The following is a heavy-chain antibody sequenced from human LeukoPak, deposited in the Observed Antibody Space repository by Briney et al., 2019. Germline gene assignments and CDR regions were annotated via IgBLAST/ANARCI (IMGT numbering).Heavy chain of an antibody. CDR3: ARSAYLDSSGYYFDF. CDR1: GFTFDAYA. CDR2: LTNTGGTK. D-gene: IGHD3-22*01. V-gene: IGHV3-23*01. J-gene: IGHJ4*02. Sequence: PGGSLRLSCTASGFTFDAYAMNWVRQAPGKGLEGVSGLTNTGGTKYDADSVKGRFSISRDNSKITVSLQMNSLSADDTAVYYCARSAYLDSSGYYFDFWGQGTLVTVSS.